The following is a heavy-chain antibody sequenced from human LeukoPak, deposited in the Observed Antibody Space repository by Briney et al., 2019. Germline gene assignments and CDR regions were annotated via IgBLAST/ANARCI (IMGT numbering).Heavy chain of an antibody. CDR3: ATLSDYDSSGNDAFDI. CDR1: GGTFSSYA. CDR2: IIPILGIA. D-gene: IGHD3-22*01. J-gene: IGHJ3*02. Sequence: ASVKVSCKASGGTFSSYAISWVRQAPGQGLEWMGRIIPILGIANYAQKFQGGVTITADKSTSTAYMELSSLRSEDTAVYYCATLSDYDSSGNDAFDIWGQGTMVTVSS. V-gene: IGHV1-69*04.